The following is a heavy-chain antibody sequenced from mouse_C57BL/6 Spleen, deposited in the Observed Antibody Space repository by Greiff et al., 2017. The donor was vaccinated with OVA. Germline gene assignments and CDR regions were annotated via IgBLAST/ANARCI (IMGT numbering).Heavy chain of an antibody. J-gene: IGHJ4*01. Sequence: QVQLQQPGAELVKPGASVKMSCKASGYTFTSYWITWVKQRPGHGLEWIGDIYPGSGSTNYNEKFKSKATLTVDTSSSTAYMQLSSLTSEDSAVYYCARCSSGYVDYAMDYWGQGTSVTVSS. D-gene: IGHD3-2*02. CDR2: IYPGSGST. V-gene: IGHV1-55*01. CDR1: GYTFTSYW. CDR3: ARCSSGYVDYAMDY.